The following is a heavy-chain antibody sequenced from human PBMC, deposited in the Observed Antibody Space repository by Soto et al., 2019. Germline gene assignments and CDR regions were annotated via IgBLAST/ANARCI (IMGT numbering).Heavy chain of an antibody. CDR3: ARDAPPDDY. J-gene: IGHJ4*02. CDR1: GFTFSSYS. CDR2: ISSSSSTI. Sequence: GGSLRLSCAASGFTFSSYSMNWVRQAPGKGLEWVSYISSSSSTIYYADSVKGRFTNSRDSAKNSLYLQMNSLRAEDTAVYYCARDAPPDDYWGQGTLVTVSS. V-gene: IGHV3-48*01.